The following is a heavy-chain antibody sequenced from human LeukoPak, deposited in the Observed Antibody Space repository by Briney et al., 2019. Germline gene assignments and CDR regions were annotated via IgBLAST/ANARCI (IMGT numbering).Heavy chain of an antibody. CDR1: GFTFSSHW. CDR2: INSDGSST. Sequence: GGSLRLSCAASGFTFSSHWMHWVRHAPGKGLVWVSRINSDGSSTTYADSVKGRFTISRDNAKNTLYLQMNSLRAEDTAVYYCARGGAQRYFYYDSSGYYGYFDYWGQGTLVTVPS. D-gene: IGHD3-22*01. J-gene: IGHJ4*02. V-gene: IGHV3-74*01. CDR3: ARGGAQRYFYYDSSGYYGYFDY.